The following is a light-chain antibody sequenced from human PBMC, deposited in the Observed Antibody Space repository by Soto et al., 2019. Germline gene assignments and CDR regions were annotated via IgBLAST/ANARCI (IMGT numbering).Light chain of an antibody. J-gene: IGKJ1*01. CDR2: DAS. V-gene: IGKV3-20*01. Sequence: IVLTHSPGTLSLSPGERATLSCRASQSVTSTHLAWYQQKPGQTPRLLIYDASTRATGIPDRFSGSGSGTDFTLTISRLEPEDVAVYCCQLFDGSLWTFGPGTKV. CDR3: QLFDGSLWT. CDR1: QSVTSTH.